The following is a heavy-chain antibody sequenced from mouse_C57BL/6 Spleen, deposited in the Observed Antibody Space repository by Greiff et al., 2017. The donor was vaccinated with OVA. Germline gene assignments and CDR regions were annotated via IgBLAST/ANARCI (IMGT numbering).Heavy chain of an antibody. V-gene: IGHV1-82*01. CDR3: ARSDSYGCRYFDV. CDR2: IYPGDGDT. J-gene: IGHJ1*03. CDR1: GYAFSSSW. Sequence: QVQLQQSGPELVKPGASVKISCKASGYAFSSSWMHWVKQRPGKGLEWIGRIYPGDGDTNYNGKFKGKATLTADKSSSTAYMQLSSLTSEDSAVYVGARSDSYGCRYFDVWGKGTTVTVSS. D-gene: IGHD1-1*01.